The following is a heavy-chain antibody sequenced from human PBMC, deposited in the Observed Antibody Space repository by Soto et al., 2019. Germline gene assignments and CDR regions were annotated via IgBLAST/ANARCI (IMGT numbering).Heavy chain of an antibody. CDR2: IIPIFGKA. J-gene: IGHJ5*02. CDR1: GYTFTGYY. Sequence: SVKVSCKASGYTFTGYYMHWGRQAPGQGLEWMGGIIPIFGKANYAQKFQGRVTITADESTSTAYMELSSLRSEDTAVYYCARLGEYCSGGSCYSHWFDPWGQGTLVTVSS. CDR3: ARLGEYCSGGSCYSHWFDP. D-gene: IGHD2-15*01. V-gene: IGHV1-69*13.